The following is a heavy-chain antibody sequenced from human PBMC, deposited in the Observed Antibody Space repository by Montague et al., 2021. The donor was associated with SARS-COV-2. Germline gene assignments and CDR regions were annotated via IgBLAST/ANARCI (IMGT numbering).Heavy chain of an antibody. CDR1: GFTFSSYS. D-gene: IGHD6-19*01. Sequence: SLRLSCAASGFTFSSYSMNWVRQAPGKGLEWVSSISSSSSYIYYADSVKGRFTISRDNAKNSLYLQMNSLRAEDTAVYYCARNLGSGWAFFDYWGQGTLVTVPS. V-gene: IGHV3-21*01. CDR3: ARNLGSGWAFFDY. J-gene: IGHJ4*02. CDR2: ISSSSSYI.